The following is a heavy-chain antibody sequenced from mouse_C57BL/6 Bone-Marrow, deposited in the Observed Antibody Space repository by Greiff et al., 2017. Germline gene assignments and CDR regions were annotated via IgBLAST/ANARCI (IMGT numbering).Heavy chain of an antibody. CDR3: ARPFFNWDTGAMDY. CDR2: IWSGGST. Sequence: VQGVESGPGLVQPSQSLSITCTVSGFSLTSYGVHWVRQSPGKGLEWLGVIWSGGSTDYNAAFISRLSISKDNSKSQVFFKMNSLQADDTARYYCARPFFNWDTGAMDYWGQGTSVTVSS. CDR1: GFSLTSYG. J-gene: IGHJ4*01. D-gene: IGHD4-1*01. V-gene: IGHV2-2*01.